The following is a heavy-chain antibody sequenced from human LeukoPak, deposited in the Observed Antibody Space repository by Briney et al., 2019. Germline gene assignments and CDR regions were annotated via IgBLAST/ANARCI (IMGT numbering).Heavy chain of an antibody. J-gene: IGHJ4*02. D-gene: IGHD2-15*01. CDR3: ATTPAQECSGGSCEINDY. V-gene: IGHV4-4*07. CDR1: GGSISSYH. CDR2: IYTSGST. Sequence: PSETLSLTCTVSGGSISSYHWSWIRQPAGKGLEWIGRIYTSGSTNYNPSLKSRVTMSVDTSKNQFSLKLSSVTAADTAVYYCATTPAQECSGGSCEINDYWGQGTLVTVSS.